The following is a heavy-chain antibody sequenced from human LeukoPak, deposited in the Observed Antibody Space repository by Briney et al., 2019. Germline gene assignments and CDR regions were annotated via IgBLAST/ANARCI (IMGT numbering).Heavy chain of an antibody. J-gene: IGHJ4*02. Sequence: SETLSLTCTVSGGSISSSSYYWGWIRQPPGKGLEWIGSIYYSGSTYYNPSLKSRVTISVDTSKNQFSLKLSSVTAADTAVYYCARGRYRSSSWYVAWEYYFDYWGQGTLVTVSS. CDR2: IYYSGST. CDR1: GGSISSSSYY. CDR3: ARGRYRSSSWYVAWEYYFDY. D-gene: IGHD6-13*01. V-gene: IGHV4-39*07.